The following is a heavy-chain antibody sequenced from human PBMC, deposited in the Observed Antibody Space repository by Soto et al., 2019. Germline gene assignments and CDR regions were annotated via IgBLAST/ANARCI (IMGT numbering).Heavy chain of an antibody. V-gene: IGHV4-31*03. D-gene: IGHD4-17*01. CDR1: GGSISSGGYY. CDR2: IYYSGTT. CDR3: ARASSVTARDAFDI. Sequence: QVQLQESGPGLVKPSQTLSLTCPVSGGSISSGGYYWSWIRHHPGKGPEWIGYIYYSGTTYYNPSLKSRVSISVDTSRNQCSLNLSSVTAADTAMYYCARASSVTARDAFDIWGQGTMVTVSS. J-gene: IGHJ3*02.